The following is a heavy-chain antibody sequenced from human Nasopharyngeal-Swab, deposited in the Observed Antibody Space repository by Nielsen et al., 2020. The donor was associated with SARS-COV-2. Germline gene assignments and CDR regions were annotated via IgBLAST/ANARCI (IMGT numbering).Heavy chain of an antibody. D-gene: IGHD6-13*01. Sequence: GESLKISCAASGFTFSSYAMSWVRQAPGKGLEWVSAISGSGDNTDYADSVKGRFTISRDNSKNTLYLQMTSLRGEDTAVYYCAKDARMAAAGTRYYWSQGILVTVSS. CDR3: AKDARMAAAGTRYY. CDR2: ISGSGDNT. J-gene: IGHJ4*02. V-gene: IGHV3-23*01. CDR1: GFTFSSYA.